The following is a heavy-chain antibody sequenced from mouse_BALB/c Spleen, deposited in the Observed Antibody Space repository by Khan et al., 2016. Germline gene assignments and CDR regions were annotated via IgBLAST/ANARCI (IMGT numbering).Heavy chain of an antibody. Sequence: EVQLQESGPGLVKPSQSLSLTCTVTGYSITSDYAWNWIRQFPGNKLEWMGYISYSGSTSYNPSLKSRISITRDTYKNQFFLQLNSVTTEDTATXYCASGNFTWFACWGQGTLVTVSA. CDR1: GYSITSDYA. V-gene: IGHV3-2*02. D-gene: IGHD2-1*01. CDR2: ISYSGST. CDR3: ASGNFTWFAC. J-gene: IGHJ3*01.